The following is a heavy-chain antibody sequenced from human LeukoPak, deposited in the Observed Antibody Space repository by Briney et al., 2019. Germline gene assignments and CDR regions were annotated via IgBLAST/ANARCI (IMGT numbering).Heavy chain of an antibody. CDR2: INSDGSST. J-gene: IGHJ4*02. Sequence: GGSLRLSCAASGFTFSSYAMSWVRQAPGKGLEWVSRINSDGSSTSYADSVRGRFSISRDNAKNTLYLQMNSLRAEDTAVYYCARGLSGYASSLGYWGQGTLVTVSS. CDR1: GFTFSSYA. V-gene: IGHV3-74*01. D-gene: IGHD6-6*01. CDR3: ARGLSGYASSLGY.